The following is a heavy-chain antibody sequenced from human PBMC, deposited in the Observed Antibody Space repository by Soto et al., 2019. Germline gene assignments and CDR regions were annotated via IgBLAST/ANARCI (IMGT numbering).Heavy chain of an antibody. D-gene: IGHD3-22*01. CDR1: GFTFSSYS. V-gene: IGHV3-21*01. J-gene: IGHJ4*02. CDR3: ARAYYYDRKEYYFDY. Sequence: PGGSLRLSCAASGFTFSSYSMNWVRQAPGKGLEWVSSISSSSYIYYADSVKGRFTISRDNAKNSLYLQMNSLRAEDTAVYYCARAYYYDRKEYYFDYWGQGTLVTVSS. CDR2: ISSSSYI.